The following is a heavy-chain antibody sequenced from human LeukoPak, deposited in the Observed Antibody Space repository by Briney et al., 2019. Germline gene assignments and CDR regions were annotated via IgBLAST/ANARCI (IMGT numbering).Heavy chain of an antibody. CDR3: VTDDYYESTLIGFDSFDI. V-gene: IGHV3-15*01. CDR1: GFNFRQAW. CDR2: LKSIASGGTT. Sequence: GGSLRLSCAASGFNFRQAWMSWVRQAPGKGLEWVGRLKSIASGGTTDYAAPVEGRFTISRDDSVNTLFLQMKSLRTEDTAVYFCVTDDYYESTLIGFDSFDIWGQGTTVTVSS. D-gene: IGHD3-16*01. J-gene: IGHJ3*02.